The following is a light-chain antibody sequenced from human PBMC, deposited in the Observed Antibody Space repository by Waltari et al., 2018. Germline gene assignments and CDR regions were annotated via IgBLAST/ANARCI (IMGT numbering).Light chain of an antibody. V-gene: IGLV1-40*01. CDR2: GNT. CDR1: SANIGAGND. CDR3: QSCDSSLGALYV. J-gene: IGLJ1*01. Sequence: QSVLTQPPSVSGAPGQRVTISCTGSSANIGAGNDVHWYQQLPGSAPKLLMYGNTNRPSGVPNRCSGSKSGTSAALAITGIQAEDEADYYCQSCDSSLGALYVFETGTYVTVL.